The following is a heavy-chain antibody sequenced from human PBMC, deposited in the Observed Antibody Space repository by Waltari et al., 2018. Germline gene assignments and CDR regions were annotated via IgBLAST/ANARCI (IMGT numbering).Heavy chain of an antibody. CDR1: GGSISSSSYY. D-gene: IGHD6-13*01. J-gene: IGHJ4*02. CDR2: IYYSGST. CDR3: ARHGKIAAAGYYFDY. Sequence: QLQLQESGPGLVKPSETLSLTCTVSGGSISSSSYYWGWLRQPPGKGLEWIGSIYYSGSTYYNPSLKSRVTISVDTSKNQFSLKLSSVTAADTAVYYCARHGKIAAAGYYFDYWGQGTLVTVSS. V-gene: IGHV4-39*01.